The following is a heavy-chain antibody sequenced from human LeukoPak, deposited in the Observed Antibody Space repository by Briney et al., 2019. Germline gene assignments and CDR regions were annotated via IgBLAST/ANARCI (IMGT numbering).Heavy chain of an antibody. D-gene: IGHD6-19*01. Sequence: GGSLRLSCAASGFSFSTYSMIWVRQAPGKGLEWVSSVSGTSEYIYYADSVRGRFTISRDNAKNTVYLQMNSLRAEDTAVYYCARWYSSGWYSDYWGQGALVTVSS. CDR3: ARWYSSGWYSDY. J-gene: IGHJ4*02. CDR1: GFSFSTYS. CDR2: VSGTSEYI. V-gene: IGHV3-21*06.